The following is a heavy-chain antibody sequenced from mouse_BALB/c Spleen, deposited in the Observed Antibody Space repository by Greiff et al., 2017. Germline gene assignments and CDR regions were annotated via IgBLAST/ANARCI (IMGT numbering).Heavy chain of an antibody. D-gene: IGHD2-14*01. Sequence: QVQLKESGAELARPGASVKMSCKASGYTFTSYTMHWVKQRPGQGLEWIGYINPSSGYTNYNQKFKDKATLTADKSSSTAYMQLSSLTSEDSAVYYCARSYYRYGDYAMDYWGQGTSVTVSS. CDR1: GYTFTSYT. CDR2: INPSSGYT. CDR3: ARSYYRYGDYAMDY. V-gene: IGHV1-4*01. J-gene: IGHJ4*01.